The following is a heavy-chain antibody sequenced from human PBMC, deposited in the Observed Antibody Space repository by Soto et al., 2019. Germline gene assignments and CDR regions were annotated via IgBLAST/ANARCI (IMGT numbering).Heavy chain of an antibody. V-gene: IGHV4-31*03. CDR1: GGSISSGGYY. CDR2: IYYSGST. CDR3: AGDYGGNSGWYFDL. Sequence: QVQLQESGPGLVKPSQTLSLTCTVSGGSISSGGYYWSWIRQHPGKGLEWIGYIYYSGSTYYNPSLQSRVTIAVDTSKNQFSLQLSSVTAADTAVYYCAGDYGGNSGWYFDLWGRGTLVTVSS. J-gene: IGHJ2*01. D-gene: IGHD4-17*01.